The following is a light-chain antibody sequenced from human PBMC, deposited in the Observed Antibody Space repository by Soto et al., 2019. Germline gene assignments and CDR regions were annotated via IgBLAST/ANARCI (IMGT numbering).Light chain of an antibody. CDR1: QSVRSN. CDR3: QQYGSSWT. CDR2: GAS. V-gene: IGKV3-15*01. J-gene: IGKJ1*01. Sequence: EIVMTQSPATLSVSPGERATLSCRASQSVRSNLAWYQQKPGQAPRLLIYGASTRATGIPARFSGSGSGTEFTLTISSLQSEDFAVYYCQQYGSSWTFGQGTKV.